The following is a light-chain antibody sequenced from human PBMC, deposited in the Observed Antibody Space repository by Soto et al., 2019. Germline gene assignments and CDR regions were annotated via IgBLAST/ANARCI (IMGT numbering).Light chain of an antibody. V-gene: IGLV2-8*01. CDR3: SSYAGSPVV. J-gene: IGLJ2*01. Sequence: QSALTQPPSASGSPGQSVTISCTGTSGDVGGYNYVSWYQQHPGQAPKLVIYEVSERPSGVPDRFSGSKSGNTASLTVSGLQAEDEAIYYCSSYAGSPVVFGGGTKLT. CDR1: SGDVGGYNY. CDR2: EVS.